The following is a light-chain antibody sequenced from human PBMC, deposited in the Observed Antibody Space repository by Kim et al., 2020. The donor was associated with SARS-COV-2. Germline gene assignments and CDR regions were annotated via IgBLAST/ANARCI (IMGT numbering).Light chain of an antibody. CDR3: QSYDSANHEV. V-gene: IGLV6-57*04. Sequence: NFMLTQPHSVSESPGKTVTISCTRTSGSIANNYVQWYQQRPGSAPTSVIYEDNKRPYGVHDRFSGSIDSSSNSASLTISGLKTEDEADYYCQSYDSANHEVFGAGTKVTVL. CDR2: EDN. J-gene: IGLJ1*01. CDR1: SGSIANNY.